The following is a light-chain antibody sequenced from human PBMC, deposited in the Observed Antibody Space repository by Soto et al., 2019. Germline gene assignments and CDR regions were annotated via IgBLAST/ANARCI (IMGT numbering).Light chain of an antibody. Sequence: DIQMTQSPSPLSASVGHRLTITCRASQNNNTYVNGYQYKAGKAPNLRSYAASSFQSGVPSRFSASGSGTDVTLTISSLQPEDFATDYCQQSYKTPLTFGQGTRLEIK. CDR2: AAS. CDR1: QNNNTY. J-gene: IGKJ5*01. V-gene: IGKV1-39*01. CDR3: QQSYKTPLT.